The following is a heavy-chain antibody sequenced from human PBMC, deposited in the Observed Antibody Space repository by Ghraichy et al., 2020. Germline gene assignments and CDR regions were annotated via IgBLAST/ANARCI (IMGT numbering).Heavy chain of an antibody. Sequence: GSLRLSCAVYGGSFSGYYWSWIRQPPGKGLEWIGEINHSGSTNYNPSLKSRVTISVDTSKNQFSLKLSSVTAANTAVYYCARVGYDFWSGYSDYWGQGTLVTVSS. D-gene: IGHD3-3*01. CDR3: ARVGYDFWSGYSDY. J-gene: IGHJ4*02. CDR1: GGSFSGYY. CDR2: INHSGST. V-gene: IGHV4-34*01.